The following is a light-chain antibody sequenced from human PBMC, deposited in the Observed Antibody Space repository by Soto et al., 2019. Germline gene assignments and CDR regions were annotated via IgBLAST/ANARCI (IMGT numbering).Light chain of an antibody. CDR3: SSYTSTSTPDV. J-gene: IGLJ1*01. V-gene: IGLV2-14*01. CDR2: DVS. Sequence: QSVLTQPASVSGSPGQSITISCTGTSSDVGGYNYVSWYQQHPGKAPKLMIYDVSNRSSGVSNRFSGSKSGNTASLTISELQAEDEADYYCSSYTSTSTPDVFGTGTKLTVL. CDR1: SSDVGGYNY.